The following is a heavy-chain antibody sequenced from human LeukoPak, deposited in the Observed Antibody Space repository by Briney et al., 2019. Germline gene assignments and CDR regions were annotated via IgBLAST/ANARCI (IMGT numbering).Heavy chain of an antibody. V-gene: IGHV4-39*02. CDR3: AREVEYYDSSGYRPHAFDI. Sequence: SETLSLTCTVSGGSISSYYWSWTRQPPGKGLEWFGSISYSGGTSYNPSLRSRVTISVDTSKNQFSLKLNSVTAADTAVYYCAREVEYYDSSGYRPHAFDIWGQGTVVTVSS. CDR2: ISYSGGT. D-gene: IGHD3-22*01. J-gene: IGHJ3*02. CDR1: GGSISSYY.